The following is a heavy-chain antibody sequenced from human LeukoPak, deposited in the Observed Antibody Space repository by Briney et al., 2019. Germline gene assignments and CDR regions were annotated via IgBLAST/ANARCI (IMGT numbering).Heavy chain of an antibody. Sequence: GESLKISCKATGYRFTNYWIGWVRQMPGKGLEWLAIIYPGDSDIRYSSSFQGQVTISVDKSISTAYLQWSSLKASDTAMYYCARRGDGYNSDYWGQGTLVTVSS. V-gene: IGHV5-51*01. CDR1: GYRFTNYW. CDR2: IYPGDSDI. D-gene: IGHD5-24*01. CDR3: ARRGDGYNSDY. J-gene: IGHJ4*02.